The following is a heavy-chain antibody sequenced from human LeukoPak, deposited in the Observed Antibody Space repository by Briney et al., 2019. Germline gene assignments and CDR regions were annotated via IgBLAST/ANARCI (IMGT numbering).Heavy chain of an antibody. CDR2: IYYSGST. V-gene: IGHV4-59*01. CDR1: GGSISSYY. J-gene: IGHJ2*01. Sequence: PSETLSLTCTVSGGSISSYYWSWIRQPPGKGLEWIGYIYYSGSTNYNPSLKSRVTISVDTSKNQFSLKLSSVAAADTAVYYCARDRVFGSERGLWYFDLWGRGTLVTVSS. D-gene: IGHD1-26*01. CDR3: ARDRVFGSERGLWYFDL.